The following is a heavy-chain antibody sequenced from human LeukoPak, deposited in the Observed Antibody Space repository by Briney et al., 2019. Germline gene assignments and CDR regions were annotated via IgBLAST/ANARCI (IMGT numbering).Heavy chain of an antibody. V-gene: IGHV1-8*01. D-gene: IGHD1-7*01. CDR1: GYTFTSYD. CDR3: ARVGGIVGNWNYGLRY. Sequence: ASVKVSCKASGYTFTSYDINWVRQATGQGLEWMGWMNPNSGNTGYAQKFQGRVTMTGNTSISTAYMELSSLRSEDTAVYYCARVGGIVGNWNYGLRYWGQGTLVTVSS. J-gene: IGHJ4*02. CDR2: MNPNSGNT.